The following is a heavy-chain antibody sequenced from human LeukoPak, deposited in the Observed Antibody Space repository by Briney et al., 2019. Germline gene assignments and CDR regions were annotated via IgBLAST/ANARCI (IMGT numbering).Heavy chain of an antibody. Sequence: GGSLRLSCAASGFTFSSYGMHWVRQAPGKGLEWVAFIRYDGSNKYYADSVKGRFTISRDNSKNTLYLQMNSLRAEDTAVYYCAKCSRGYDSSGPFDYWGQGTLVTVSS. J-gene: IGHJ4*02. CDR2: IRYDGSNK. CDR1: GFTFSSYG. CDR3: AKCSRGYDSSGPFDY. D-gene: IGHD3-22*01. V-gene: IGHV3-30*02.